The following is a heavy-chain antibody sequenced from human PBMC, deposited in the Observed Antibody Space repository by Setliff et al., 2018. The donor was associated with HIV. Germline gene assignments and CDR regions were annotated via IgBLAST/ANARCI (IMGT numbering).Heavy chain of an antibody. CDR3: ARAWGGYYFDF. Sequence: PGGSLRLSCEASGFTVSSNFMSWVRQAPGKGLEWVSVVYSGGGTNSADSVKGRFTISRDNSKNTLYLQMNSLRPEDTAVYYCARAWGGYYFDFWGQGTLVTVSS. CDR2: VYSGGGT. V-gene: IGHV3-66*02. J-gene: IGHJ4*02. D-gene: IGHD7-27*01. CDR1: GFTVSSNF.